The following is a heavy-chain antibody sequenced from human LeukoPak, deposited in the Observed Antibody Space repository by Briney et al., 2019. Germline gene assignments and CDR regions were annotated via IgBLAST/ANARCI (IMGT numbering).Heavy chain of an antibody. CDR2: ISSSGSTI. J-gene: IGHJ4*02. D-gene: IGHD3-22*01. CDR3: ARVAHYYDSSGYYSSDPSFFDY. Sequence: PGGSLRLSCAASGFTFSDYYMSWIRQAPGKGLEWVSYISSSGSTIYYADSVKGRFTISRDNAKNSLYLQMNSLRAEDTAVYYCARVAHYYDSSGYYSSDPSFFDYWGQGTLVTVSS. CDR1: GFTFSDYY. V-gene: IGHV3-11*01.